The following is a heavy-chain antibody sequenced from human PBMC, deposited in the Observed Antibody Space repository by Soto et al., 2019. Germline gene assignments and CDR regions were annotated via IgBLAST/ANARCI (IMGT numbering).Heavy chain of an antibody. CDR2: IYYSGST. Sequence: QLQLQESGPGLVKPSETLSLTCTVSGGSISSSSYYWGWIRQPPGKGLEWIGSIYYSGSTYYNPSLKSRVTISVDTSKNQFSLKLSSVTAADTAVYYCARLRPFLPRNCSGGSCYYFDYWGQGTLVTVSS. D-gene: IGHD2-15*01. CDR3: ARLRPFLPRNCSGGSCYYFDY. CDR1: GGSISSSSYY. V-gene: IGHV4-39*01. J-gene: IGHJ4*02.